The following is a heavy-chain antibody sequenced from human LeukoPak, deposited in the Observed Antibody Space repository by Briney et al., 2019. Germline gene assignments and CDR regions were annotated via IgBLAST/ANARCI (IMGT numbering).Heavy chain of an antibody. D-gene: IGHD3-22*01. CDR2: IYYSGST. V-gene: IGHV4-39*01. Sequence: SETLSLTCTVSGDSISSSDYYWGWIRQPPGKGLEWIGSIYYSGSTYYNPSLQCRVTMSVDTSKNQFSLKLSSVTAADTAVYYCARQTYYYERSGYSRPETWGQGTLVTVSS. CDR1: GDSISSSDYY. CDR3: ARQTYYYERSGYSRPET. J-gene: IGHJ4*02.